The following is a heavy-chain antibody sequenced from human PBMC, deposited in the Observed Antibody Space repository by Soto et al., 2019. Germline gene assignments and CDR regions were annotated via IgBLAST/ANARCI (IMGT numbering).Heavy chain of an antibody. Sequence: GGSLRLSCAASGISIENYAMHWVRQAPGKGLEWISIITKDSRTIVYADSVEGRFTISRDNAKNSLYLQMNSLRPEDTALYYCAILPRYNDYGVNDYWGQGTLVTVSS. V-gene: IGHV3-9*01. CDR1: GISIENYA. D-gene: IGHD3-16*01. CDR2: ITKDSRTI. CDR3: AILPRYNDYGVNDY. J-gene: IGHJ4*02.